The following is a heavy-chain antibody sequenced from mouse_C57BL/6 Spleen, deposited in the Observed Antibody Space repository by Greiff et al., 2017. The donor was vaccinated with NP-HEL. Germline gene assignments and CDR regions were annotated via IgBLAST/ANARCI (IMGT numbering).Heavy chain of an antibody. D-gene: IGHD1-1*01. CDR2: IDPSDSYT. Sequence: QVQLQQSGAELVRPGTSVKLSCKASGYTFTSYWMHWVKQRPGQGLEWIGVIDPSDSYTNYNQKFKGKATLTVDTSSSTAYMQLSSLTSEDSAVYYCARPVYYGSSSYYFDYWGQGTTLTVSS. V-gene: IGHV1-59*01. CDR1: GYTFTSYW. J-gene: IGHJ2*01. CDR3: ARPVYYGSSSYYFDY.